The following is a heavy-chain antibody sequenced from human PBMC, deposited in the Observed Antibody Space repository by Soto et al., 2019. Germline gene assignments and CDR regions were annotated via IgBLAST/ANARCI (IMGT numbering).Heavy chain of an antibody. CDR1: GFTFSSYA. J-gene: IGHJ6*02. D-gene: IGHD3-10*01. CDR2: VSAGGDMT. Sequence: GGSLRLSCAASGFTFSSYAMSWVRQAPGKGLEWVSSVSAGGDMTYYSDSVKGRFTISRDNSNNALFLQMNSLRIEGTALYYCARGVRGGSGSPASYYYSGLDVWGQGTTVTVSS. V-gene: IGHV3-23*01. CDR3: ARGVRGGSGSPASYYYSGLDV.